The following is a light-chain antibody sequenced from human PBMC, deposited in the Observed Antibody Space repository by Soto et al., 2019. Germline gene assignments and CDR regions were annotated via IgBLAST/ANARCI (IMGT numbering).Light chain of an antibody. CDR1: QSVTVNS. CDR3: HKRGNGPPWT. J-gene: IGKJ1*01. CDR2: AAS. V-gene: IGKV3D-20*02. Sequence: ILWTQSTNTLSLSPVAGVTLSCRAIQSVTVNSLAWYQQKPGQAPRLLIYAASNRAAAVPDRFTGSGSGTDFTLTISRLEPEDFAVYYCHKRGNGPPWTFGQGTKVDIK.